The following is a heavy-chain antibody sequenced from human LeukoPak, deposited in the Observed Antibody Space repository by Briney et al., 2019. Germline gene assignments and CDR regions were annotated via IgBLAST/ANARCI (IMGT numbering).Heavy chain of an antibody. CDR2: IYYSGTTNSGST. J-gene: IGHJ5*02. Sequence: SETLSLTCTVSGGSIRSDYWSWIRQPPGKGLEWIGYIYYSGTTNSGSTYYNPSLKSRVTISVDTSKNQFSLKLSSVTAADTAVYYCARVLDSPLNWFDPWGQGTLVTVSS. D-gene: IGHD3-22*01. CDR3: ARVLDSPLNWFDP. CDR1: GGSIRSDY. V-gene: IGHV4-59*12.